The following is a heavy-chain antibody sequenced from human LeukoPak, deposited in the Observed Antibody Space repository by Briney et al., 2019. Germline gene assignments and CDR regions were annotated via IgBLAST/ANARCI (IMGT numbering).Heavy chain of an antibody. V-gene: IGHV3-48*01. D-gene: IGHD1-26*01. CDR1: GFTFSSYS. CDR3: AKDGGSLGEVRD. CDR2: ISSSSSTI. J-gene: IGHJ4*02. Sequence: GGSLRLSCAASGFTFSSYSMNWVCQAPGKGLEWVSYISSSSSTIYYADSVKGRFTISRDSSKDTLYLQMNSLRADDTAVYYCAKDGGSLGEVRDWGQGTLVTVSS.